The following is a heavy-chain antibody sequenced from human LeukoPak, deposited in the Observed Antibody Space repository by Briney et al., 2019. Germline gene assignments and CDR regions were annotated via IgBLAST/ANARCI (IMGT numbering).Heavy chain of an antibody. CDR3: ARRRQVTSYSPYAFDL. CDR1: GDSMTNSY. D-gene: IGHD2-15*01. CDR2: MYFTGST. V-gene: IGHV4-59*08. J-gene: IGHJ3*01. Sequence: SETLSLTCTVSGDSMTNSYWGWIRQPPGKGLEWLGHMYFTGSTKSKPSLKSRVTISVDTSKKQLSLRLTPVSAADTAVYYCARRRQVTSYSPYAFDLWGQGTMVTVSS.